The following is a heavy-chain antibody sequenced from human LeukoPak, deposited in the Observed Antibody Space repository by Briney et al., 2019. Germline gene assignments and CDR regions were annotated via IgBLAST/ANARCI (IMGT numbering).Heavy chain of an antibody. J-gene: IGHJ4*02. CDR3: ARGLLTYYYARDGPPPSLNYYFDY. CDR1: SFSISRDY. V-gene: IGHV4-4*07. CDR2: ISSTGRT. Sequence: SETLSLTCTVSSFSISRDYWTWIRQPAGKELEWIGLISSTGRTNYNPSLNSRVTMSVDTATNQFSLKLSSVTAADTAVYFCARGLLTYYYARDGPPPSLNYYFDYWGLGIQVTVSS. D-gene: IGHD3-10*02.